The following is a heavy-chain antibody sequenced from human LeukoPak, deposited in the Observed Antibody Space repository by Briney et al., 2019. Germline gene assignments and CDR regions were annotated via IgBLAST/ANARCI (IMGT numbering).Heavy chain of an antibody. CDR1: GFPFSSYA. J-gene: IGHJ4*02. CDR3: ATVYYASGKYFDY. V-gene: IGHV3-23*01. D-gene: IGHD3-10*01. Sequence: GGSLRLSCAASGFPFSSYAMCWVRQAPGKGLEWVSVISGSGGSTYYADSVKGRFTISRDNSKNTLFLQMNSLRAEDTALYYCATVYYASGKYFDYWGQGTLVTVSS. CDR2: ISGSGGST.